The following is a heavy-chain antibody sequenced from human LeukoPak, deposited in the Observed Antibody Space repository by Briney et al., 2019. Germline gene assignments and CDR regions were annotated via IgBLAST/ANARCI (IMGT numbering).Heavy chain of an antibody. CDR2: IYYSGST. Sequence: SETLSLTCTVSGGSISSYYWSWIRQPPGKGLEWIGYIYYSGSTNYNPSLKSRVTMSVDTSKNQFSLKLSSVTAADTAVYYCARGGGAVSGSRAFDIWGQGTMVTVSS. CDR1: GGSISSYY. CDR3: ARGGGAVSGSRAFDI. D-gene: IGHD3-22*01. V-gene: IGHV4-59*12. J-gene: IGHJ3*02.